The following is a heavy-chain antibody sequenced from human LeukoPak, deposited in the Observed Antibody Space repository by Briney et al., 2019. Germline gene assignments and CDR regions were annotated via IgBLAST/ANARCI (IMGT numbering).Heavy chain of an antibody. V-gene: IGHV3-48*03. CDR2: VSSSGSAL. CDR1: GFTFSNYD. CDR3: ARSFDY. Sequence: PGGSLRLSCVASGFTFSNYDMNWVRQAPGKGLEWVSYVSSSGSALYYADSVKGRFTISRDNARNSLYLQMNGLRVEDTAVHYCARSFDYWGQGTRVTVSS. J-gene: IGHJ4*01.